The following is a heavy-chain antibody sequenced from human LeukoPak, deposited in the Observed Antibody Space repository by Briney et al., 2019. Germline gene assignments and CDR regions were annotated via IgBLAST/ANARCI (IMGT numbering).Heavy chain of an antibody. D-gene: IGHD3-22*01. CDR1: GYSFTSYW. CDR2: IYPGDSDT. CDR3: ARFDSSGYYYRDAFDI. J-gene: IGHJ3*02. V-gene: IGHV5-51*01. Sequence: GESLKISCKGSGYSFTSYWIGWVRQMPGKGLEWMGIIYPGDSDTRYSPSFQGQVTISADKSISTAYLQWSSLKASDTPMYYCARFDSSGYYYRDAFDIWGQGTMVTVSS.